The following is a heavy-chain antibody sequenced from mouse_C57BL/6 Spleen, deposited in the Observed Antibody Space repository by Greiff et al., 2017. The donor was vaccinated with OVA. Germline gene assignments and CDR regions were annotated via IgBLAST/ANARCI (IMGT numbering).Heavy chain of an antibody. CDR1: GYAFSSSW. CDR2: IYPGDGDT. J-gene: IGHJ4*01. D-gene: IGHD2-3*01. V-gene: IGHV1-82*01. CDR3: AREGDGYLGAMDY. Sequence: QVQLQQSGPELVKPGASVKISCKASGYAFSSSWMNWVKQRPGKGLEWIGRIYPGDGDTNYNGKFKGKATLTADKSSSTAYMQLSSLTSEDSAVYFCAREGDGYLGAMDYWGQGTSVTVSS.